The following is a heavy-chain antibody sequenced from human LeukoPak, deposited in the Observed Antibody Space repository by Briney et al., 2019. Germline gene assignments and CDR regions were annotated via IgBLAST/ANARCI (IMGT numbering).Heavy chain of an antibody. J-gene: IGHJ4*02. CDR3: AKDSGKERQQLVLGTNDY. V-gene: IGHV3-23*01. CDR1: GFTFSSYA. CDR2: ISGSGGST. Sequence: GSLRLSCAASGFTFSSYAMSWVRQAPGKGLEWVSAISGSGGSTYYADSVKGRFTISRDNSKNTLYLQMNSLRAEDTAVYYCAKDSGKERQQLVLGTNDYWGQGTLVTVSS. D-gene: IGHD6-13*01.